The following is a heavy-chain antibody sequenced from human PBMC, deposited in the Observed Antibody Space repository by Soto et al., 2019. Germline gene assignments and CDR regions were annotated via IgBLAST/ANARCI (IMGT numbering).Heavy chain of an antibody. CDR1: GGTFSSYA. CDR3: ARVVAAAGSDYYYGMDV. V-gene: IGHV1-69*13. Sequence: GASVKVSCKASGGTFSSYAISWVRQAPGQGLEWMGGIIPIFGTANYEQKFQGRVTITADESTSTAYMELSSLRSEDTAVYYCARVVAAAGSDYYYGMDVWGQGTTVTVSS. CDR2: IIPIFGTA. D-gene: IGHD6-13*01. J-gene: IGHJ6*02.